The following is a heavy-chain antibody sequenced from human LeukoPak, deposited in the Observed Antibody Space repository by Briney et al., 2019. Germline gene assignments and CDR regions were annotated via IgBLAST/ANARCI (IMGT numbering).Heavy chain of an antibody. J-gene: IGHJ4*03. CDR2: ISSSGSTI. CDR3: AKDSARYYDIFSGSRFYFDY. V-gene: IGHV3-23*01. CDR1: GFTFSSYA. Sequence: PGGSLRLSCAASGFTFSSYAMNWVRQAPGKGLEWVSYISSSGSTIYYADSVKGRFTISRDNSKNTLYLQMSSLRAGDTAVYYCAKDSARYYDIFSGSRFYFDYRGQGTMVTVSS. D-gene: IGHD3-9*01.